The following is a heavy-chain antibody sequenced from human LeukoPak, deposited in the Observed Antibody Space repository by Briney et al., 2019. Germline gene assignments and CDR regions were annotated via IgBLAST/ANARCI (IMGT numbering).Heavy chain of an antibody. CDR1: GYTFTSYG. CDR3: ASEIYYYGSGSLTYYFDH. CDR2: ISAYNGNT. D-gene: IGHD3-10*01. Sequence: ASVEISCKASGYTFTSYGISWVRNAPGQGLEWMGWISAYNGNTNYAQKLQGRVTMTTDTSTSTAYMELRSLRSDDTAVYYCASEIYYYGSGSLTYYFDHWGQGTLVGVSS. J-gene: IGHJ4*02. V-gene: IGHV1-18*01.